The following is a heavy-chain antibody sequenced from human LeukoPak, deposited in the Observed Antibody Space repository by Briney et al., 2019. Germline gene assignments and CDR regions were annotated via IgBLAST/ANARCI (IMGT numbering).Heavy chain of an antibody. D-gene: IGHD1-26*01. V-gene: IGHV4-34*01. J-gene: IGHJ4*02. CDR1: GGSFSGYY. CDR2: IYYSGST. Sequence: SETLSLTCAVYGGSFSGYYWSWIRQPPGKGLEWIGGIYYSGSTYYNPSLKSRVTISVDTSKNQFSLKLSSVTATDTAVYYCARNPHGIVGGFDYWGQGTLVTVSS. CDR3: ARNPHGIVGGFDY.